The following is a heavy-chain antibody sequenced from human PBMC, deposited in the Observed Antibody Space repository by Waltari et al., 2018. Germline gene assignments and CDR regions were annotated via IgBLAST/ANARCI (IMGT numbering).Heavy chain of an antibody. J-gene: IGHJ4*02. V-gene: IGHV4-34*01. Sequence: QVQLQQWGAGLLKPSETLSLTCAVYGGSFSGYYWSWSRQPPGKGLEWMGEINHSGSTNYNPSLKSRVTISVDTSKNQFSLKLSSVTAADTAVYYCASRRDGNFDYWGQGTLVTVSS. CDR2: INHSGST. CDR1: GGSFSGYY. CDR3: ASRRDGNFDY.